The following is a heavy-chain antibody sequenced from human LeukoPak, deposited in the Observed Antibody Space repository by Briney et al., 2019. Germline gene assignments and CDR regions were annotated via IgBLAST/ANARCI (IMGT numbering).Heavy chain of an antibody. Sequence: PGGSLRLSCAASGFTFSNYWMHWVRQAPGKGLVWVSRINSDGINTIYADSVKGQFTISRDNAKNTLNLQMNSLRAEDTAVYYCARDLGQYYDTSDNWFDPWGQGTLVTVSS. CDR1: GFTFSNYW. CDR2: INSDGINT. V-gene: IGHV3-74*01. CDR3: ARDLGQYYDTSDNWFDP. J-gene: IGHJ5*02. D-gene: IGHD3-22*01.